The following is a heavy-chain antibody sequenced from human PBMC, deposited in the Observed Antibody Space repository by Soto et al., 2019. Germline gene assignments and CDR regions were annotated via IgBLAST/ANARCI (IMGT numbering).Heavy chain of an antibody. CDR1: GYTFTRYG. Sequence: QVQLVQSGTEVKKPGASVKVSCKASGYTFTRYGIHWVRQAPGQRLEWMGWINAANGDTKYSPKFQGRVTITRDTSASTAYMELSSLRSDDTAVYYCVRRHVSATGIDWFDPWGQGTLGTVSS. V-gene: IGHV1-3*01. CDR3: VRRHVSATGIDWFDP. D-gene: IGHD6-13*01. CDR2: INAANGDT. J-gene: IGHJ5*02.